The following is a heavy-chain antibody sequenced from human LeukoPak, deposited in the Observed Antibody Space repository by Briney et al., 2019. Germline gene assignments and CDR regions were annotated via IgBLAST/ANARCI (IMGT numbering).Heavy chain of an antibody. J-gene: IGHJ4*02. Sequence: GGSLRLSCEASGIIFSNYGMNWVRQAPGKRLEWVSGISPSGGTTYYADSLKGRFSISRDNSKNTVYLQMNSLRADDTAVYYCATLWFGDNYFDYWGQGTLVTVSS. CDR1: GIIFSNYG. D-gene: IGHD3-10*01. CDR3: ATLWFGDNYFDY. CDR2: ISPSGGTT. V-gene: IGHV3-23*01.